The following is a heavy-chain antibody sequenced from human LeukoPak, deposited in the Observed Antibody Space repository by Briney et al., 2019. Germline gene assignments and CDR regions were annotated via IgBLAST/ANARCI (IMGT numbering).Heavy chain of an antibody. CDR3: ARDPYSGNYGAYYYYYMDV. J-gene: IGHJ6*03. CDR2: INWNGGST. V-gene: IGHV3-20*04. Sequence: GGSLRLSCAASGFTFDDYGMSWVRQAPGKGLEWVSGINWNGGSTGYADSVKGRFTISRDNAKNSLYLQMDSLRVEDTAEYYCARDPYSGNYGAYYYYYMDVWGKGTTVTVSS. D-gene: IGHD1-26*01. CDR1: GFTFDDYG.